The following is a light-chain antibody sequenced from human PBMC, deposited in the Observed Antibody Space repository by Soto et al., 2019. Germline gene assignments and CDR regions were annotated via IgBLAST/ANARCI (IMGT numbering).Light chain of an antibody. CDR3: QQSYNTPYT. Sequence: DIQMTQSPSSLSASVGDRVTITCRASQSIRNYLNWYQQKPGKAPKVLIYAVSSLQSGVPSRFSGSGSGTDFTLTFTSLQPEDFATYYCQQSYNTPYTFGQVTKLEIK. V-gene: IGKV1-39*01. CDR2: AVS. J-gene: IGKJ2*01. CDR1: QSIRNY.